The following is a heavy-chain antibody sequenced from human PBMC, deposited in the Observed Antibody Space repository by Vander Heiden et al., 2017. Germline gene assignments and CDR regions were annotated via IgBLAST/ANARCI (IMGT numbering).Heavy chain of an antibody. CDR2: MDPKPSKT. J-gene: IGHJ4*02. V-gene: IGHV1-8*01. CDR1: GCTFTDYA. CDR3: ARYCSSASCYKFDY. Sequence: QVQLVQSGAEVKKPGASVQVSCKASGCTFTDYAINWVRQAAGQGPEWVGWMDPKPSKTGDAQKFQGRVAMTRNTSITTASMELSSLRSEDTAVYYCARYCSSASCYKFDYWGQGTLVTVSS. D-gene: IGHD2-2*01.